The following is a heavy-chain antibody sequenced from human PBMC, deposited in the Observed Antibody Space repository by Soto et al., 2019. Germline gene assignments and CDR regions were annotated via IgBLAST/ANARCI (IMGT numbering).Heavy chain of an antibody. J-gene: IGHJ1*01. CDR2: INPNSGGT. Sequence: ASVKVSCKASGYTFTGYYMHWVRQAPGQGLEWMGWINPNSGGTNYAQKFQGWVTITRDMSTSTAYMELSSLTLEDTAVYYCAAVQGGGTTFHFWGQGSLVTVSS. V-gene: IGHV1-2*04. D-gene: IGHD1-7*01. CDR3: AAVQGGGTTFHF. CDR1: GYTFTGYY.